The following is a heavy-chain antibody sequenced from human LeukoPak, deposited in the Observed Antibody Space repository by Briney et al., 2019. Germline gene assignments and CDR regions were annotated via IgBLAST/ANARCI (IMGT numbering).Heavy chain of an antibody. J-gene: IGHJ4*02. CDR3: ARVHTELSGYGPLGFDY. V-gene: IGHV1-69*01. D-gene: IGHD5-12*01. CDR1: GGTFTSYA. CDR2: IIPIFGTA. Sequence: GSSVKVSCKASGGTFTSYAISWVRQAPGQGLEWMGGIIPIFGTANYAQKFQGRVTITADESTSIAYMELSSLRSEDTAVYYCARVHTELSGYGPLGFDYWGQGTLVTVSS.